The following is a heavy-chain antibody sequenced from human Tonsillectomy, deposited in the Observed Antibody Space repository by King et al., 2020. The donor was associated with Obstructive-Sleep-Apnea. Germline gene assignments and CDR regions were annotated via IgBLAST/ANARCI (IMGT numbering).Heavy chain of an antibody. CDR1: GGSITSGDYY. Sequence: QLQESGPGLVKPSQTLSLTCTVSGGSITSGDYYWSWIRQPPGKSLEWIGYIYYSGSTYYNPSLKSRLTISGDTSKNQFSLKLSSVTAADTAVYYCARESQYFFDYWGQGTLATVSS. V-gene: IGHV4-30-4*01. J-gene: IGHJ4*02. CDR2: IYYSGST. CDR3: ARESQYFFDY.